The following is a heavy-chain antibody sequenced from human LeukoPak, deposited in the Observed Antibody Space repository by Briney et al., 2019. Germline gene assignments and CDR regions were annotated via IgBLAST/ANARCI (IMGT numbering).Heavy chain of an antibody. Sequence: GGSLRLSCAASGFTFSSYAMHWVRQAPGKGLEWVAVISYDGRNIHYPDSVKGRFTISRDISTDTLWLQMDSLRTEDTAVYYCAKGPLRGTAAAIDYWGQGTLVTVSS. CDR2: ISYDGRNI. CDR1: GFTFSSYA. CDR3: AKGPLRGTAAAIDY. J-gene: IGHJ4*02. V-gene: IGHV3-30*04. D-gene: IGHD2-2*01.